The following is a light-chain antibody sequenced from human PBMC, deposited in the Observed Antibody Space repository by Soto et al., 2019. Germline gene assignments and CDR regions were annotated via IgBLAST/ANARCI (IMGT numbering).Light chain of an antibody. CDR2: EVR. V-gene: IGLV2-14*01. J-gene: IGLJ1*01. CDR3: SSYTSSSSGV. CDR1: SSDVGGFNY. Sequence: QSVLTQPASVSGSPGQSITISCTGTSSDVGGFNYVSWYQQHPGKTPKLLIYEVRSRPSGVSNRFSGSKSGNTASLTISGLKAEDEADYYCSSYTSSSSGVFGTGTKVTV.